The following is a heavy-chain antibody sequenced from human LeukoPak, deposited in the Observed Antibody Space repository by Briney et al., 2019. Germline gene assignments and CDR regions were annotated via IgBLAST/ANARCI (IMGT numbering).Heavy chain of an antibody. CDR3: ARSGSGWFDY. D-gene: IGHD6-19*01. CDR1: GFSVSSNF. J-gene: IGHJ4*02. CDR2: IYAGGDT. Sequence: GGSLRLSCAASGFSVSSNFMSWVRQAPGKGLEWVSVIYAGGDTYYADSAKGRFTISRDNFKNTVYLQMNSLRAEDTGMYYCARSGSGWFDYWGQGTLVTVS. V-gene: IGHV3-53*01.